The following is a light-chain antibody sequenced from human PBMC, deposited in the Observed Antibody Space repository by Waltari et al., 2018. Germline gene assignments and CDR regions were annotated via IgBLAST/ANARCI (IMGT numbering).Light chain of an antibody. J-gene: IGLJ2*01. CDR3: QSSDNTPQVI. CDR1: SGSIGSNY. CDR2: EDN. V-gene: IGLV6-57*04. Sequence: NFLLTQPHSVSESPGKTITISCTRSSGSIGSNYVQWYQQRPGSAPNTLIYEDNQRPSGVPDRFSDSIDSSSNSASLTIAGLKTEDEADYYCQSSDNTPQVIFGGGTKLAVL.